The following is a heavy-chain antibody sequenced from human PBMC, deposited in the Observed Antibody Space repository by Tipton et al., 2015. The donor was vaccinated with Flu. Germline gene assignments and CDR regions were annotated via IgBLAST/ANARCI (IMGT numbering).Heavy chain of an antibody. CDR2: IYYSGST. J-gene: IGHJ4*02. CDR3: ARHSGSRSYPLDY. D-gene: IGHD3-10*01. CDR1: GGSISSSSYY. V-gene: IGHV4-39*07. Sequence: TLSLTCTVSGGSISSSSYYWGWIHQPPGKGLEWIGSIYYSGSTYYNPSLKSRVSISIDTSKNQFSLKLSSVTAADTAVYYCARHSGSRSYPLDYWGQGTLVTVSS.